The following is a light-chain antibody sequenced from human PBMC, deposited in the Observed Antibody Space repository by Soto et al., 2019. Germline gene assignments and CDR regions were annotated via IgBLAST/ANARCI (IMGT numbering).Light chain of an antibody. CDR2: LVT. V-gene: IGLV2-11*01. CDR3: CSNAASNTWV. J-gene: IGLJ3*02. CDR1: SSDVGGYNH. Sequence: QSALTQPRSVSXSPGRSVTIXCSGTSSDVGGYNHVSWYQQHPGQAPKLMIYLVTQRPSGVPDRFSGSKSGNTASLTISGLQAEDEADYYCCSNAASNTWVFGGGTKLTVL.